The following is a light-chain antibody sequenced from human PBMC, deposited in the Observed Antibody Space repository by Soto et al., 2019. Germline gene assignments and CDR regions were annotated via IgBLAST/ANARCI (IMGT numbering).Light chain of an antibody. CDR3: QQYNNWPRT. CDR2: GAS. V-gene: IGKV3-15*01. CDR1: QGVSSN. J-gene: IGKJ1*01. Sequence: EIVMTQSPATLSVSPGERATLSCRASQGVSSNLAWYQHKPGQAPRLLIYGASTRATGIPARFSGSASGTEFTLTISSLQSEDFAVYYCQQYNNWPRTFGQGTKVEIK.